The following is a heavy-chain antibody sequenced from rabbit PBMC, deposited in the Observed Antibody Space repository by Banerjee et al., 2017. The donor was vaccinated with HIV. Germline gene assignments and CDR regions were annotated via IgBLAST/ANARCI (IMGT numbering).Heavy chain of an antibody. D-gene: IGHD4-2*01. CDR3: ARDDAGVVGYDWDL. V-gene: IGHV1S45*01. CDR1: GFSFNNNYV. Sequence: QEQLEESGGDLVKPEGSLTLTCTASGFSFNNNYVMCWVRQAPGKGLEWIACIYAGSSGSTQYANWAKGRFTISKISSTTVTLQMTSLTAADTATYFCARDDAGVVGYDWDLWGQGTLVTVS. CDR2: IYAGSSGST. J-gene: IGHJ4*01.